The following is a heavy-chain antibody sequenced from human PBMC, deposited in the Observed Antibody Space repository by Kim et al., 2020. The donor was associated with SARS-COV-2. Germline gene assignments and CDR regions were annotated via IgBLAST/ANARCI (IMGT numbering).Heavy chain of an antibody. Sequence: GGSLRLSCAASGFTFSASWMHWVRQAPGKGLVWVARIYSDGTLVSYAESVKGRFTISRDNARNRVYLQMTSLRVEDTAVYYCARGTGDGSWGQGTLVTVSS. CDR3: ARGTGDGS. V-gene: IGHV3-74*01. D-gene: IGHD2-21*01. CDR2: IYSDGTLV. J-gene: IGHJ5*02. CDR1: GFTFSASW.